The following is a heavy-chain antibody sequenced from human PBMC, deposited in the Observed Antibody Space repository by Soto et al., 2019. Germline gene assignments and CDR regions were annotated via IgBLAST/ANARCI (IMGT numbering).Heavy chain of an antibody. CDR1: GDTFTNLG. CDR2: ISAFNGNT. CDR3: ARERAVGLYLDD. Sequence: QVQLLQSGPEVKKPGTSVKVSCKASGDTFTNLGITWVRQAPGQGLEWMGWISAFNGNTNYGQKFQGRVTMTTETSTRTLYMELRSLRSDDTAVYYCARERAVGLYLDDWGQGTLVTVSS. V-gene: IGHV1-18*04. J-gene: IGHJ4*02. D-gene: IGHD6-19*01.